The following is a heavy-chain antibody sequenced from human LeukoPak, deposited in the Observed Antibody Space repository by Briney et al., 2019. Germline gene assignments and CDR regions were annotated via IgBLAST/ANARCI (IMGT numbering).Heavy chain of an antibody. V-gene: IGHV4-59*12. D-gene: IGHD4-17*01. J-gene: IGHJ2*01. CDR1: GGSISSYY. Sequence: SETLSLTCTGSGGSISSYYWTWIRQPPGKGLEWIGYVYFNGNTDYNPSLKSRVTISVDTSKNQFSLKLSSVTAADTAVYYCARGSTTADWYFDLWGRGTLVTVSS. CDR2: VYFNGNT. CDR3: ARGSTTADWYFDL.